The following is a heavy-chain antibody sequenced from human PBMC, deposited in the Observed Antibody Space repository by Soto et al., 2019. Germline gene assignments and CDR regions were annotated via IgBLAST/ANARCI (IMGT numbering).Heavy chain of an antibody. D-gene: IGHD3-10*01. V-gene: IGHV4-39*01. Sequence: PSETLSLTCTVSGGSISSSSYYWGWIRQPPGKGLEWIGSIYYSGSTYYNPSLKSRVTISVDTSKNQFSLKLSSVTAADTAVYYCASLEWFGELSNYWGQGTPVTVSS. CDR3: ASLEWFGELSNY. J-gene: IGHJ4*02. CDR1: GGSISSSSYY. CDR2: IYYSGST.